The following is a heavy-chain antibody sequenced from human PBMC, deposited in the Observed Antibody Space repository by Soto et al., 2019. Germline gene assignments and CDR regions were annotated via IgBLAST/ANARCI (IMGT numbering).Heavy chain of an antibody. Sequence: EVQLVESGGGLVEPGGSLRLSCAASGFTFSNAWMSWVRQAPGKGLEWVGRIKSKSEGETMDYAVPVKGRFTISRDDSKNTLDRQMNSLKSEDTGVYYCTSGPVGSTRPLDYWGEETLVTVSS. V-gene: IGHV3-15*01. J-gene: IGHJ4*02. CDR2: IKSKSEGETM. CDR1: GFTFSNAW. CDR3: TSGPVGSTRPLDY. D-gene: IGHD2-2*01.